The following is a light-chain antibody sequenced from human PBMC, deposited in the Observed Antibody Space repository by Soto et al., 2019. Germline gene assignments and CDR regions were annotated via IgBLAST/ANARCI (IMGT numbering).Light chain of an antibody. CDR2: QAS. J-gene: IGKJ5*01. CDR1: QGVGSK. Sequence: EILMTQSPATLSVSPGEGATLSCRASQGVGSKLAWYQHKPGQAPRLLILQASTRATGIPARFSGSGSGTDFTLTISNLQSEDFAIYYCKQYNHWPPFTFGQGTRLEIK. V-gene: IGKV3-15*01. CDR3: KQYNHWPPFT.